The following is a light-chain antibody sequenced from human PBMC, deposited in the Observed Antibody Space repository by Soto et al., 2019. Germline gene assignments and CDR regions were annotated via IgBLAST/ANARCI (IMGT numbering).Light chain of an antibody. CDR2: SNN. J-gene: IGLJ2*01. V-gene: IGLV1-44*01. Sequence: QSVLTQPPSASGTPGQRVTISCSGSSSNIGSNTVNWYQQLPGTAPKLLIYSNNQRPSGVPDRFSGSKSGTSASLAISGLQSADEADYYCAAWDDSLNGPYVVFGRGTKLIVL. CDR3: AAWDDSLNGPYVV. CDR1: SSNIGSNT.